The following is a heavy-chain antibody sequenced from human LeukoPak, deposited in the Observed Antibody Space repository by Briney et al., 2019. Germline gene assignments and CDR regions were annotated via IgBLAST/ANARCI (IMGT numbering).Heavy chain of an antibody. J-gene: IGHJ4*02. CDR2: IYTSGST. D-gene: IGHD3-3*01. V-gene: IGHV4-61*02. CDR3: ARDPLAWSGFDY. Sequence: PSQTLSLTCTVPGGSISSGSYYWSWIRQPAGKGLEWIGRIYTSGSTDYNPSLKSRVTISVDTSKNQFSLKLSSVTAADTAVYYCARDPLAWSGFDYWGQGTLVTVSS. CDR1: GGSISSGSYY.